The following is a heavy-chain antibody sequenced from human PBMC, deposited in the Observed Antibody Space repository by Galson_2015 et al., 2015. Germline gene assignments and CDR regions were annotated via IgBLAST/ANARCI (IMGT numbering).Heavy chain of an antibody. J-gene: IGHJ4*02. Sequence: SLRLSCAASGFTFSNAWMSWVRQAPGKGLEWVGRIKSKTDGGTTDYAAPVKGRFTISRDDSKNTLYLQMNSLKTEDTAVYYCTTLRDYGGNAPGDYWGQGTLVTVSS. CDR1: GFTFSNAW. CDR3: TTLRDYGGNAPGDY. V-gene: IGHV3-15*01. D-gene: IGHD4-23*01. CDR2: IKSKTDGGTT.